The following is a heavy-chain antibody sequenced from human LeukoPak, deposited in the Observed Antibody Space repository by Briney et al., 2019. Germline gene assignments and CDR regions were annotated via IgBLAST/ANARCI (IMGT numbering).Heavy chain of an antibody. CDR3: AKDSAAIGDYGMDV. J-gene: IGHJ6*02. CDR1: GFTFDDYA. D-gene: IGHD2-2*02. CDR2: ISGDGGST. V-gene: IGHV3-43*02. Sequence: GGSLRLSCAASGFTFDDYAIHWVRQAPRKGLEWVSLISGDGGSTYYADSVKGRFTISRDNSKNSLYLQMNSLRTEDTALYYCAKDSAAIGDYGMDVWGQGTTVTVSS.